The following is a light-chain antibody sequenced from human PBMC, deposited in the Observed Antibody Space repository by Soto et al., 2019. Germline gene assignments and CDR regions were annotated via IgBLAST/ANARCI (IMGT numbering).Light chain of an antibody. J-gene: IGLJ1*01. V-gene: IGLV2-14*01. CDR2: EVR. CDR3: SSFTTSSTYV. CDR1: TSDVGGYDY. Sequence: QSALTQPASVSGSPEQSITISCTGTTSDVGGYDYVSWYQQHPGKAPKLLIFEVRNRPSGVSSRFSGSRSANSASLTISGLQAEDEADYYCSSFTTSSTYVFGTGTKLTVL.